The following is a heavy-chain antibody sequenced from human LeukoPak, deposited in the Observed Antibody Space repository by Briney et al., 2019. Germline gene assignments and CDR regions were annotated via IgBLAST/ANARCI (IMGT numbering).Heavy chain of an antibody. Sequence: SETLSLTCTVSGDSISSSYWSWIRQPPVKTLEWIGYIYYTGTTSYNPSLKSRVTMSIDTSKNQFSLNLNSVTAADTAVYYCARGFYDSSGYSNSFDPWGQGTLVTVSS. J-gene: IGHJ5*02. D-gene: IGHD3-22*01. CDR3: ARGFYDSSGYSNSFDP. V-gene: IGHV4-59*01. CDR1: GDSISSSY. CDR2: IYYTGTT.